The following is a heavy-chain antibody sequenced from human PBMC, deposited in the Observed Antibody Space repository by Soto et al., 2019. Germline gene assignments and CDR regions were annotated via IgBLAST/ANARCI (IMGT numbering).Heavy chain of an antibody. V-gene: IGHV1-18*01. CDR1: GYTFTSYG. D-gene: IGHD1-26*01. CDR3: ARDRGSYALDY. J-gene: IGHJ4*02. CDR2: ISANNGNT. Sequence: QVQLVQSGAEVKKPGASVKVSCKASGYTFTSYGISWVRQAPGQGLEWMGWISANNGNTNYAQKLQGRVTMTTDTATSTAYRELRSLRSDDTAVYYCARDRGSYALDYWGQGTLVTVSS.